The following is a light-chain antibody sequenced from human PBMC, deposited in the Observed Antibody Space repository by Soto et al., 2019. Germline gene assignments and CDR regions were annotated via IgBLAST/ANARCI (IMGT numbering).Light chain of an antibody. CDR2: ENN. J-gene: IGLJ1*01. CDR3: GTWDSSLSAYV. V-gene: IGLV1-51*02. CDR1: SSNIGNNY. Sequence: VLTQPPSVSAAPAQKVTISCSGSSSNIGNNYVSWYQQLPGTAPKLLIYENNKRPSGIPDRFSGSKSGTSATLGITGLQTGDEADYYCGTWDSSLSAYVFGTGTKVTVL.